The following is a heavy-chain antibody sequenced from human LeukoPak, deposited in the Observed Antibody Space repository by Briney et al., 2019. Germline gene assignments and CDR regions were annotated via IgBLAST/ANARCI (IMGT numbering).Heavy chain of an antibody. D-gene: IGHD6-19*01. CDR2: TYQRSKWYN. Sequence: SQTLSLTCAISGDSVSSDSAAWNWIRQSPSRGLEWLGRTYQRSKWYNDYAVSVKSRITINPDISKNQFSLQLNSVTPEDTAVYYCARSPSPYSSGWYFDYWGQGTLVTVSS. J-gene: IGHJ4*02. CDR1: GDSVSSDSAA. V-gene: IGHV6-1*01. CDR3: ARSPSPYSSGWYFDY.